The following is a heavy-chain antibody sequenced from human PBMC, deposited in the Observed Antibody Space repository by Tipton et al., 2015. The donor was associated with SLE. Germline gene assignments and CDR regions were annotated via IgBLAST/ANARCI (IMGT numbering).Heavy chain of an antibody. V-gene: IGHV4-34*01. CDR3: AGAVGTAAGLRDY. Sequence: TLSLTCAVYGGSFSGYHWTWIRQPPGQGLEWIGEIADTGITNSNPSLKSRLIISVDTSKNQFSLKLSSVTAADTAVYYCAGAVGTAAGLRDYWGQGTLVTVSS. J-gene: IGHJ4*02. CDR1: GGSFSGYH. CDR2: IADTGIT. D-gene: IGHD6-13*01.